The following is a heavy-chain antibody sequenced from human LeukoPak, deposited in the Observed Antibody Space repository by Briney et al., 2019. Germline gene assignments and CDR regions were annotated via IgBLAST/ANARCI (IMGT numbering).Heavy chain of an antibody. CDR2: IYYSGNS. J-gene: IGHJ5*02. V-gene: IGHV4-39*01. CDR1: GGSINSSRYY. CDR3: VHSNWFDP. D-gene: IGHD4-11*01. Sequence: KASETLSLTCTVSGGSINSSRYYWGWIRHPPGKGLEWIGSIYYSGNSYYNPSLKSRVSISVDTSKNQFSLKLSSVTAADTAVYYCVHSNWFDPWGQGTLVTVSS.